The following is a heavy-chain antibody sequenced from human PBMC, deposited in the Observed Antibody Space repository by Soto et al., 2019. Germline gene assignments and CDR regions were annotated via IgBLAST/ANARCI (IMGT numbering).Heavy chain of an antibody. CDR2: ISGAGSRT. D-gene: IGHD2-21*01. Sequence: PGGSLRLSCAASGFTFSSYGMHWVRQAPGKGLVWVSVISGAGSRTYYADSVRGRFTVSRDNSKNTLYLQINSLTAEDTAVYYCARGTLTSIDMVDYWGQGTLVTVSS. CDR3: ARGTLTSIDMVDY. J-gene: IGHJ4*02. CDR1: GFTFSSYG. V-gene: IGHV3-74*01.